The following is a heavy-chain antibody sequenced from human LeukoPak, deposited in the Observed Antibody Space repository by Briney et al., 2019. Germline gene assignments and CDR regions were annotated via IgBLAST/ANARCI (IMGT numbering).Heavy chain of an antibody. CDR1: GFTFSNYW. CDR3: ARRYFDY. J-gene: IGHJ4*02. CDR2: IKQDGSEK. V-gene: IGHV3-7*01. Sequence: GGSLRLSYAASGFTFSNYWMSWVRQAPGKGLEWVANIKQDGSEKYYVDSVKGRFTISRDNAKNSLYLQMNSLRAEDTAVYYCARRYFDYWGQGTLVTVSS.